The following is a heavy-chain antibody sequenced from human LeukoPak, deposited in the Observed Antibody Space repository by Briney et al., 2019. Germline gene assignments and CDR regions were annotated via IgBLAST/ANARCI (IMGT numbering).Heavy chain of an antibody. CDR2: IYSSGST. J-gene: IGHJ5*02. Sequence: SETLSLTCTASGGSMKDYYWNWIRQPAGKGLEWIGLIYSSGSTNYSPSLKSRVTISIDTSKSQLSLKMTSVTAADTAVYYCTRVFDLWGQGTLVTVSS. CDR3: TRVFDL. CDR1: GGSMKDYY. V-gene: IGHV4-4*07.